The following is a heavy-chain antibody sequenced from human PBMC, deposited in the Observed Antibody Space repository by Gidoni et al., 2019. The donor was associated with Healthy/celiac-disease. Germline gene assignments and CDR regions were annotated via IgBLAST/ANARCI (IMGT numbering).Heavy chain of an antibody. CDR3: ASQELWGFDY. J-gene: IGHJ4*02. CDR1: GFTFSSYA. V-gene: IGHV3-30*04. D-gene: IGHD5-18*01. Sequence: QVQLVASGGGVVEPGRSLRLSCAACGFTFSSYASHCVRQAPGKGLEWVSVISYDGSNKYYADSVKGRFTISRDNSKTTLYLQMNSLRAEDTAVYYCASQELWGFDYWGQGTLVTVSS. CDR2: ISYDGSNK.